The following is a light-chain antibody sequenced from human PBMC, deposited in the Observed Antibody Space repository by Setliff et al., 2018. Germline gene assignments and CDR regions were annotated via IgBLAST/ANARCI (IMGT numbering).Light chain of an antibody. J-gene: IGLJ1*01. CDR1: GRDVGSYDF. CDR2: DVT. Sequence: QSALTQPASVSGSPGQSITISCIGSGRDVGSYDFVSWYQQHPGKALKLIIYDVTGRPSGVSDRFSGSKSGNTASLTISGLQAEDEADYYCSSYTNSNTYVFGTGTRSPS. V-gene: IGLV2-14*03. CDR3: SSYTNSNTYV.